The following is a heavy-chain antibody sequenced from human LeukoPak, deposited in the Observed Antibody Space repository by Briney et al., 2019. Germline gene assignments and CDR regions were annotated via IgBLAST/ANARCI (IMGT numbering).Heavy chain of an antibody. D-gene: IGHD2-2*01. CDR2: ITSKGDGGTT. J-gene: IGHJ6*04. V-gene: IGHV3-15*01. CDR1: GFTFSNAS. Sequence: GGSLRLSCAASGFTFSNASMSWVRQAPGKGLEWVGGITSKGDGGTTAYAAPVKGRFTMSRANTKNTLKLQMNSPKTEDTAYYYWTTGDCRSTRCYADFYYYVLVVWGKGNTVTVSS. CDR3: TTGDCRSTRCYADFYYYVLVV.